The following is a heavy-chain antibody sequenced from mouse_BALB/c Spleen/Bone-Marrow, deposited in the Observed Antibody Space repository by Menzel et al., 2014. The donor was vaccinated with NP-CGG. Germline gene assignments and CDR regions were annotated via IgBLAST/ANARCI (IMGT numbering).Heavy chain of an antibody. V-gene: IGHV2-4*02. CDR2: IWSGGST. Sequence: VMLVESGPGLVQPSQSLSITCTVSGLSLTSYGVHWVRQPPGKGLEWLGVIWSGGSTDYNAAFISRLSISKDNSKSQVFFKMNSLQADDTAIYYCARQPLRRHAMDYWGQGTSVTVSS. CDR3: ARQPLRRHAMDY. J-gene: IGHJ4*01. CDR1: GLSLTSYG. D-gene: IGHD1-2*01.